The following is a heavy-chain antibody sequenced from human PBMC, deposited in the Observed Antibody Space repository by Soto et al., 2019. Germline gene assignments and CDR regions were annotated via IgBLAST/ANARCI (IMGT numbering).Heavy chain of an antibody. CDR2: IYYSGST. Sequence: QVQLQESGPGLVKPSETLSLTCTVSGGSISSYYWSWIRQPPGKGLEWIWYIYYSGSTNYNPSLKGWVTLSGNTSQKPFPLKLSSGAAADTAVYYCARLLTQGFFRGGSCHNWFDPWGQGTLVNVSS. J-gene: IGHJ5*02. CDR1: GGSISSYY. V-gene: IGHV4-59*01. D-gene: IGHD2-15*01. CDR3: ARLLTQGFFRGGSCHNWFDP.